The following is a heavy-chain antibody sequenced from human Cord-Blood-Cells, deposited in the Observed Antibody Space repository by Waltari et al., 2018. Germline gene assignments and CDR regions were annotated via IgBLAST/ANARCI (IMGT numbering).Heavy chain of an antibody. D-gene: IGHD5-12*01. Sequence: QVQLVQSGAEVKKPGASVKVSCQASGYTFTGYYMHWVRQAPGQGLEWMGWINPNSGGTNYEQKFQGRVTMTRDTSISTAYMELSRLRSDDTAVYYCASPRPIPYQYSGYERGFDYWGQGTLVTVSS. CDR2: INPNSGGT. CDR1: GYTFTGYY. J-gene: IGHJ4*02. V-gene: IGHV1-2*02. CDR3: ASPRPIPYQYSGYERGFDY.